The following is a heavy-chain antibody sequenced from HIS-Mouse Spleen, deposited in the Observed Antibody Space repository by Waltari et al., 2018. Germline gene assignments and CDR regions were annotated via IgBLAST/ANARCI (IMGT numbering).Heavy chain of an antibody. J-gene: IGHJ2*01. V-gene: IGHV4-39*07. CDR1: GGSISSSSYY. D-gene: IGHD6-13*01. CDR3: AREIPYSSSWYDWYFDL. CDR2: IYYSGST. Sequence: QLQLQESGPGLVKPSETLSLTCTVSGGSISSSSYYWGWLGQPPGKGLEWLGSIYYSGSTYYNPSLKSRVTISVDTSKNQFSLKLSSVTTADTAVYYCAREIPYSSSWYDWYFDLWGRGTLVTVSS.